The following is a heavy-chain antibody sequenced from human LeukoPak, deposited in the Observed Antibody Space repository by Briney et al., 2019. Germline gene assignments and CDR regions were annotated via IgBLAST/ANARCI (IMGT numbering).Heavy chain of an antibody. CDR2: SHHGGNT. CDR1: GYSINTNSY. D-gene: IGHD3-22*01. Sequence: SETLSLACSVSGYSINTNSYWAWIRQPPGKGLEWIGSSHHGGNTYYHPSLKSRVTISIDTSENQFSLELYSVTAADTAVYYCARWLRQGFDMWGQGTVVNVSS. J-gene: IGHJ3*02. CDR3: ARWLRQGFDM. V-gene: IGHV4-38-2*01.